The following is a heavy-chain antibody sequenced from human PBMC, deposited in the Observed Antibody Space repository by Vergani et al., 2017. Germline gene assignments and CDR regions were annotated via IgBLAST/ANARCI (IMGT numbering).Heavy chain of an antibody. V-gene: IGHV3-23*01. CDR1: GDSISRSHYY. J-gene: IGHJ5*02. Sequence: LQLQESGPGLVKPSETLSLSCRVSGDSISRSHYYWGFIRQPPGKGLEWVSAISGSGGSTYYADSVKGRLTISRDNSKNTLYLQMNSLRAEDTAVYYCGTGVERRELNPKNWFDPWGQGTLVTVSS. D-gene: IGHD1-1*01. CDR2: ISGSGGST. CDR3: GTGVERRELNPKNWFDP.